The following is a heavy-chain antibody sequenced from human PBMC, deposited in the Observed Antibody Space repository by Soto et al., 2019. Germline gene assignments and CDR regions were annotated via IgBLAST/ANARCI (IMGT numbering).Heavy chain of an antibody. D-gene: IGHD3-16*02. J-gene: IGHJ4*02. CDR3: ARDAFGGVIVAGLDY. Sequence: HPGGSLRLSCAASGFTFSSYWMSWVRQAPGKGLEWVANIKQDGSEKYYVDSVKGRFTISRDNAKNSLYLQMNSLRAEDTAVYYCARDAFGGVIVAGLDYWGQGTLVTVSS. CDR2: IKQDGSEK. CDR1: GFTFSSYW. V-gene: IGHV3-7*01.